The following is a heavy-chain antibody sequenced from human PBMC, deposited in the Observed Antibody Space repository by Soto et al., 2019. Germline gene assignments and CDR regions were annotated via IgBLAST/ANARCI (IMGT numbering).Heavy chain of an antibody. CDR1: GASISSTYW. CDR2: IYHTGST. D-gene: IGHD2-15*01. V-gene: IGHV4-4*02. CDR3: ATLPPRIEVVVTPIPT. Sequence: QVQLRESGPGLVKPSGTLSLTCVVSGASISSTYWWSWVRQPPGKGLEWIGEIYHTGSTKYNPSLKSRVNISMDKPNNDFSLKLNSVTAADTAVYYCATLPPRIEVVVTPIPTWGQGILVTVSS. J-gene: IGHJ5*02.